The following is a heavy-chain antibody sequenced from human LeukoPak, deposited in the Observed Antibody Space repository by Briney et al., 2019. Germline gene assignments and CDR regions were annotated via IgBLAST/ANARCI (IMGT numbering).Heavy chain of an antibody. CDR3: ARTSASGGTYFDY. CDR2: IYFSGST. Sequence: PSETLSLTCTVSGASISSFYWSWIRQPAGKGLEWIGRIYFSGSTHYIPSLKSRVTMSVDTSKNQFSLRLTSVTAADTAVYYCARTSASGGTYFDYWGQGTLVTVSS. V-gene: IGHV4-4*07. D-gene: IGHD1-26*01. J-gene: IGHJ4*02. CDR1: GASISSFY.